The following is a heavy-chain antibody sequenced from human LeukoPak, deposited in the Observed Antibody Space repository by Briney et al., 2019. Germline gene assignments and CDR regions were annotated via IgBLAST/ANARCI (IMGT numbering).Heavy chain of an antibody. CDR3: AKGFYFGSGSYRYFDY. V-gene: IGHV3-23*01. D-gene: IGHD3-10*01. CDR1: GFTFNTYA. Sequence: QSGGSLRLSCAASGFTFNTYAMSWVRQAPGKGLEWVSTIVGSGDSTYYADSVKGRFTTSRDNSKNTVYLQTNSLRAEDTAVYYCAKGFYFGSGSYRYFDYWGQGTLVTVSS. CDR2: IVGSGDST. J-gene: IGHJ4*02.